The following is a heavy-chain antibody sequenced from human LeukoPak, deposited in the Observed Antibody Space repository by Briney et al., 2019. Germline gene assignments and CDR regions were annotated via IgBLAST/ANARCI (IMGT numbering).Heavy chain of an antibody. CDR3: ARDASMVRAVCFDY. CDR2: IYSGDCT. D-gene: IGHD3-10*01. J-gene: IGHJ4*02. V-gene: IGHV3-53*01. Sequence: DPGGSLRLSCAPSGFPVSSNYMSWVRQAPGKGLEWVSVIYSGDCTYYADPVQGRFTLSRDNSKNTLYLQMNSLSADDTAVYYCARDASMVRAVCFDYWGQGTLVTVSS. CDR1: GFPVSSNY.